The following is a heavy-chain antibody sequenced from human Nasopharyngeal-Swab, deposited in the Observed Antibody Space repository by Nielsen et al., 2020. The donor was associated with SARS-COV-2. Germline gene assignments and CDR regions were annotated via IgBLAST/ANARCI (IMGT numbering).Heavy chain of an antibody. CDR3: ARGHGWNKKEDY. CDR2: IYSGYNT. CDR1: GFTFSSYS. J-gene: IGHJ4*02. D-gene: IGHD1/OR15-1a*01. Sequence: GGSLRLSCAASGFTFSSYSMNWVRRAPGKGLERVSVIYSGYNTYYADSVLGRFTISRDNSKNTLFLEMNNLRAEDTAVYYCARGHGWNKKEDYWGQGIMVTVSS. V-gene: IGHV3-53*01.